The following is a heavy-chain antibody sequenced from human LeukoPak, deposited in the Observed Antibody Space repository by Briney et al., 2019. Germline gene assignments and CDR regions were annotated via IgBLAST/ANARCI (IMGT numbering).Heavy chain of an antibody. V-gene: IGHV3-21*01. D-gene: IGHD3-22*01. J-gene: IGHJ4*02. Sequence: GGSLRLSCAASGFRFDTHDLNWVRQAPGKGLECVAHISKTSTYIHYADSVKGRFTISRDNAKNLVHLQMNSLRADDTAVYFCARDSRKGGYYSEFWGQGTVVAVSS. CDR1: GFRFDTHD. CDR3: ARDSRKGGYYSEF. CDR2: ISKTSTYI.